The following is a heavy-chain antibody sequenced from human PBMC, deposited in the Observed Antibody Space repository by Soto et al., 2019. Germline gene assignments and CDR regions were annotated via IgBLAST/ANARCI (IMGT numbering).Heavy chain of an antibody. V-gene: IGHV5-10-1*01. CDR1: GYTFTAYW. Sequence: GESLKISCRVSGYTFTAYWITWVRQMPGKGLEWMGRIDPADSYTDYSPSFQGHATMSVDKSISTAYLQWSSLKAADTATYFCARHQNYEEIDYWGKEPLVTVSS. J-gene: IGHJ4*02. CDR2: IDPADSYT. CDR3: ARHQNYEEIDY. D-gene: IGHD1-7*01.